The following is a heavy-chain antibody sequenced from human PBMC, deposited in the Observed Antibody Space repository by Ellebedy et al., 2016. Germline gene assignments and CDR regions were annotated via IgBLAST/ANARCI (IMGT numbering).Heavy chain of an antibody. D-gene: IGHD4-17*01. V-gene: IGHV3-7*01. Sequence: GESLKISXAASGFTFSSYWMTWVRQAPGKGLEWVANIKQDGSAKYYVDSVKGRFTISRDNAENSLYLQMNSLRAEDTAVYYCARDVTTPGNWGQGTLVTVSS. J-gene: IGHJ4*02. CDR1: GFTFSSYW. CDR3: ARDVTTPGN. CDR2: IKQDGSAK.